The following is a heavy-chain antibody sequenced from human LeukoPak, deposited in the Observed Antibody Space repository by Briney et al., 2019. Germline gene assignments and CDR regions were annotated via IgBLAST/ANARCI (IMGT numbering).Heavy chain of an antibody. CDR3: ARHLIETYYYDSSGYYPLRNWFDP. Sequence: SETLSLTCTVSGGSISSSSYYWGWIRQPPGKGLEWIGSIYYSGSTYCNPSLKSRVTISVDTSKNQFSLKLSSVTAADTAVYYCARHLIETYYYDSSGYYPLRNWFDPWGQGTLVTVSS. CDR1: GGSISSSSYY. D-gene: IGHD3-22*01. CDR2: IYYSGST. V-gene: IGHV4-39*01. J-gene: IGHJ5*02.